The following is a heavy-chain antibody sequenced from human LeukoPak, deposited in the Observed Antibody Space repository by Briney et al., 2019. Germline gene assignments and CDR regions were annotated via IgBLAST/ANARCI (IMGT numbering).Heavy chain of an antibody. V-gene: IGHV3-48*01. CDR1: GFTFSSYE. J-gene: IGHJ4*02. CDR3: ARDLSYGYLMGLDY. CDR2: ISRSSSTI. D-gene: IGHD5-18*01. Sequence: GGSLRLSCAASGFTFSSYEMNWVRQAPGKGLEWVSYISRSSSTIYYADSVKGRFTISRDNAKNSLYLQMNSLSAENTAVYYCARDLSYGYLMGLDYWGQGTLVTVSS.